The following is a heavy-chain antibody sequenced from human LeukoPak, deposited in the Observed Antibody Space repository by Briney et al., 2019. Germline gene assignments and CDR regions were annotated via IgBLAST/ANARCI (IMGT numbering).Heavy chain of an antibody. CDR3: TTVHGAGPVNFDY. V-gene: IGHV3-15*01. CDR2: IKSRTDGETT. CDR1: GFTFGSVW. Sequence: PGGSLRLSCTASGFTFGSVWMTWVRQAPGKGLEWVGRIKSRTDGETTDYAAPVKGRFSISRDDSENTLHLQMNSLKNEDTAVYFCTTVHGAGPVNFDYWGQGSLVTVSS. J-gene: IGHJ4*02. D-gene: IGHD3-16*01.